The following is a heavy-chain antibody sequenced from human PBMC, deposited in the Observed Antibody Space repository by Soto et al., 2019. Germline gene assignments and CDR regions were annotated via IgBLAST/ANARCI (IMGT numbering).Heavy chain of an antibody. V-gene: IGHV3-33*01. D-gene: IGHD3-10*01. Sequence: VGSLRLSCAASGFTFSSYGMHWVRQAPGKGLEWVAVIWYDGSNKYYADSVKGRFTISRDNSKNTLYLQMNSLRAEDTAVYYCARTGITMVRGVMGLDNDAFDIWGQGTMVTVSS. CDR3: ARTGITMVRGVMGLDNDAFDI. CDR2: IWYDGSNK. J-gene: IGHJ3*02. CDR1: GFTFSSYG.